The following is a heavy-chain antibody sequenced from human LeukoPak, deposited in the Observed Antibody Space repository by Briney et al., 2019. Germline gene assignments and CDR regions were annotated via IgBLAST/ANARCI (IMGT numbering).Heavy chain of an antibody. CDR1: GFTFSSYS. CDR3: ARRIPVTGYDY. CDR2: IIISSTYI. Sequence: GGSLRLSCAASGFTFSSYSMNWVRQAPGKGLEWVSSIIISSTYIYYADSVKDRFTISRDKSKNTLYLQMNSLRTEDTAVYYCARRIPVTGYDYWGQGTLVTVSS. J-gene: IGHJ4*02. D-gene: IGHD6-19*01. V-gene: IGHV3-21*01.